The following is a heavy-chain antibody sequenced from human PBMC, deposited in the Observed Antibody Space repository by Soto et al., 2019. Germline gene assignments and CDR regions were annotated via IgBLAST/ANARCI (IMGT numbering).Heavy chain of an antibody. CDR2: INANSGGT. Sequence: ASVKVSCKASGDTFTGFYMHWVRQAPGQGLEWMGWINANSGGTNYAQKFRGRVTMTRDTSISTAYMELSRLTSDDTAVYYCASLRLRFAAFDVWGQGTMVTVSS. CDR3: ASLRLRFAAFDV. CDR1: GDTFTGFY. J-gene: IGHJ3*01. D-gene: IGHD3-16*01. V-gene: IGHV1-2*02.